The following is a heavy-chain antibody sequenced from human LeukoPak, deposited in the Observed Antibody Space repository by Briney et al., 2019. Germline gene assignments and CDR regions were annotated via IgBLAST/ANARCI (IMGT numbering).Heavy chain of an antibody. J-gene: IGHJ4*02. V-gene: IGHV3-23*01. CDR3: AKDRRDVLRYFDWYPPIDY. CDR2: ISGSGGST. Sequence: GGSLRLSCAASGFTFGSYAMSWVRQAPGKGLEWVSAISGSGGSTYYADSVKGRFTISRDNSKNTLYLQMNSLRAEDTAVYYCAKDRRDVLRYFDWYPPIDYWGQGTLVTVSS. CDR1: GFTFGSYA. D-gene: IGHD3-9*01.